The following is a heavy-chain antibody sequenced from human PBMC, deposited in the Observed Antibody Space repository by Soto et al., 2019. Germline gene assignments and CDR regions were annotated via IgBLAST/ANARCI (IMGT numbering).Heavy chain of an antibody. CDR2: INHTGST. CDR1: GAPFSGYY. CDR3: ARGREIFGAVTPFEY. V-gene: IGHV4-34*02. J-gene: IGHJ4*02. D-gene: IGHD3-3*01. Sequence: QVQLQQWGAGLPKPSETLSLTCAVYGAPFSGYYWTWIRQPPRKGLEWIGEINHTGSTKYNPSLKSRVTISLDTSKNQFSLSLRSVTAADTAVYYCARGREIFGAVTPFEYWGQGTQVAVSS.